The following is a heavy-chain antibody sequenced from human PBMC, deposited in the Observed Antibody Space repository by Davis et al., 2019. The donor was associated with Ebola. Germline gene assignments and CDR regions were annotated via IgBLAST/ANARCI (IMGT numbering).Heavy chain of an antibody. CDR2: IYPTDSDT. V-gene: IGHV5-51*01. D-gene: IGHD3-3*01. CDR3: ARGVGFWSGEYDF. Sequence: GESLKISCKGSGYRFTNYWIGWVRQMPGKGLEWMGVIYPTDSDTRYSPSFQGQVTISADKSISTAYLQWSSLKASDSAKYYCARGVGFWSGEYDFWGQGTLVTVSS. J-gene: IGHJ4*02. CDR1: GYRFTNYW.